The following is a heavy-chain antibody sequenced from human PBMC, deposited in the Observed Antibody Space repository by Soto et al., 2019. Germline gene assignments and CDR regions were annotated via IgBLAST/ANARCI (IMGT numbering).Heavy chain of an antibody. J-gene: IGHJ5*02. V-gene: IGHV1-8*01. CDR2: MNPNSGNT. CDR3: ARGLDDMIPNWFDP. Sequence: QVQLVQSGAEVKKPGASVKVSCKASGYTFTSYDINWVRQATGQGLEWMGWMNPNSGNTGYAQKFQGRVTMTRNTSISTAYMELSSLRSDDTAVYYCARGLDDMIPNWFDPWGQGTLVTVSS. D-gene: IGHD3-16*01. CDR1: GYTFTSYD.